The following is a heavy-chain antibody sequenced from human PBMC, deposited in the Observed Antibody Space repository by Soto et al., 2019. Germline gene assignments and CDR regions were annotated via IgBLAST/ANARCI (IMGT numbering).Heavy chain of an antibody. D-gene: IGHD3-22*01. J-gene: IGHJ4*02. CDR2: IIPIFGTA. CDR1: GGTFSSYA. CDR3: ARVGYDSSGYREGFDY. V-gene: IGHV1-69*13. Sequence: SVKVSCKASGGTFSSYAISWVRQAPGQGLEWMGGIIPIFGTANYAQKFQGTVTITADESTSTAYMELSSLRSEDTAVYYCARVGYDSSGYREGFDYWGQGTLVTVS.